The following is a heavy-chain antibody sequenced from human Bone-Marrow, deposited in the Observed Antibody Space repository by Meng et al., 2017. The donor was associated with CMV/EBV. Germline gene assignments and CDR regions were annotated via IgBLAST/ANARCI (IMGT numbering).Heavy chain of an antibody. J-gene: IGHJ4*02. CDR3: ARVDGDFWSGYFCDY. Sequence: GESLKISCAASGFTVSSNYMSWVRQAPGKGLEWVSVIYSGGSTYYADSVKGRFTISRDNSKNTLYLQMNSLRAEDTAVYYCARVDGDFWSGYFCDYWAQGTLVTVSS. V-gene: IGHV3-53*01. CDR2: IYSGGST. CDR1: GFTVSSNY. D-gene: IGHD3-3*01.